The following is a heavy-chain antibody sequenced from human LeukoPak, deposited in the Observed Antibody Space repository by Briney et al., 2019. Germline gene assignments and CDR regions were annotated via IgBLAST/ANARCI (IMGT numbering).Heavy chain of an antibody. J-gene: IGHJ4*02. D-gene: IGHD3-10*01. CDR2: ISSSSSYI. Sequence: GGSLRLSCAASGFTFSSYAMSWVRQAPGKGLEWVSSISSSSSYIYYADSVKGRFTVSRDNAKNSLYLQMNSLRAEDTAVYYCARDTGITISAADYWGQGTLVTVSS. CDR1: GFTFSSYA. CDR3: ARDTGITISAADY. V-gene: IGHV3-21*01.